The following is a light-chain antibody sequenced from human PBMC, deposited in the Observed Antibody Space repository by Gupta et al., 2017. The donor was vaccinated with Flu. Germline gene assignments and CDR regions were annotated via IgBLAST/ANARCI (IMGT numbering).Light chain of an antibody. CDR2: GNS. CDR3: QACDNRLNGSGV. V-gene: IGLV1-40*01. CDR1: SFNVRGGND. Sequence: STSWSGGSFNVRGGNDVHWYQQLPGAAPKLLIYGNSQRPSGVPDRFSGSKSGTSASLAISGLQAEDEADYYCQACDNRLNGSGVFGGGTKLPVL. J-gene: IGLJ3*02.